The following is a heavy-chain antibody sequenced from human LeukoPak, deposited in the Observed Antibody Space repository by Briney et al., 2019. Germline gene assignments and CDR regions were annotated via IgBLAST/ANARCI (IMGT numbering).Heavy chain of an antibody. Sequence: PGGSLRLSCAASGFTFRSYWMHWVRQAPGKGLVWVSRINRDGSSTNYADSVKGRFTISRDNAKNTLYLQMNSLRAGDTAVYYCARGRLRVIDAFDIWGQGTMVTVSS. CDR2: INRDGSST. CDR3: ARGRLRVIDAFDI. D-gene: IGHD2-21*01. J-gene: IGHJ3*02. CDR1: GFTFRSYW. V-gene: IGHV3-74*01.